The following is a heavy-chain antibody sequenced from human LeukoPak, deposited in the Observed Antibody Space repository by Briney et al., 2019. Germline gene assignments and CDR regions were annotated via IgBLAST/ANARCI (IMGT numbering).Heavy chain of an antibody. CDR1: GYSFTSYW. D-gene: IGHD2-21*01. Sequence: GESLQISCKGSGYSFTSYWIGWVRQMPGKGLEWMGIIYPGDSDTRYSPSFQGQVTISADKSIGTAYLQWSSLKASDTAVYYCARRGIVVMSHSFDIWGQGTMVTVSS. CDR2: IYPGDSDT. CDR3: ARRGIVVMSHSFDI. V-gene: IGHV5-51*01. J-gene: IGHJ3*02.